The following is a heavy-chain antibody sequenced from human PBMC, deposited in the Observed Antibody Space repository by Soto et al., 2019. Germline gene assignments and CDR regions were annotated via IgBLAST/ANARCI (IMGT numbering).Heavy chain of an antibody. CDR1: GGTFSSFINYP. CDR3: ARRDTSGFLRYFDN. D-gene: IGHD3-3*01. V-gene: IGHV1-69*06. Sequence: QVQLVQSGAEVKKPGSSVKVSCKSSGGTFSSFINYPINWVRQAPGQRLEWMGGIVPNVGTVNYAQKFRGKVTITADKPTGTAYMELSSLLSEDTALYYCARRDTSGFLRYFDNWGQGTQVTVSS. J-gene: IGHJ4*02. CDR2: IVPNVGTV.